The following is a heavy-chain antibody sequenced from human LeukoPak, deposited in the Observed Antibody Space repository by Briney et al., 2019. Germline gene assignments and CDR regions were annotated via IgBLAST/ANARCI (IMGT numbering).Heavy chain of an antibody. V-gene: IGHV4-34*01. CDR3: ARGLPTVVFDY. CDR1: GGSFSGYY. D-gene: IGHD4-17*01. J-gene: IGHJ4*02. Sequence: PSETLSLTCAVYGGSFSGYYWGWIRQPPGKGLEWIGEINHSGSTNYNPSLKSRVTISVDTSNTQFSLKLSSMTAADTAVYYCARGLPTVVFDYWGKGTLVTVSS. CDR2: INHSGST.